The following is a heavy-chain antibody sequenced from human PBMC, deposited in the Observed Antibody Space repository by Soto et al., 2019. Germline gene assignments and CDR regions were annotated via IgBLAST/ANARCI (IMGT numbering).Heavy chain of an antibody. CDR2: ISSSGSTI. D-gene: IGHD2-15*01. Sequence: GGSLRLSCAASGFTFSSYEMNWVRQAPGKGLEWVSYISSSGSTIYYADSVKGRFTISRDNAKNSLYLQMNSLRAEDTAVYYWARAGRSYCSGGSCHLDYWGQGTLVTVSS. J-gene: IGHJ4*02. CDR3: ARAGRSYCSGGSCHLDY. V-gene: IGHV3-48*03. CDR1: GFTFSSYE.